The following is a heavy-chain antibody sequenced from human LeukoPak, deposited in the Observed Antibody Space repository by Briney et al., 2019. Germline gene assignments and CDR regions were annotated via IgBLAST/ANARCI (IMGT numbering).Heavy chain of an antibody. CDR3: AREPIVGENWFDP. D-gene: IGHD3-16*01. CDR1: GW. Sequence: GGSLRLSCAGSGWMHWVRQAPGKGLVWVSGINGLGTATYYADSVKGRFTISRDNAKNSLYLQMNSLRAEDTAVYYCAREPIVGENWFDPWGQGTLVTVSS. CDR2: INGLGTAT. V-gene: IGHV3-74*01. J-gene: IGHJ5*02.